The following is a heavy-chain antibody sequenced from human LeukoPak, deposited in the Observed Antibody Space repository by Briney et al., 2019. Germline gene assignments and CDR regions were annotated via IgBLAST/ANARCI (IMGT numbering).Heavy chain of an antibody. CDR1: GGSISSSSYY. CDR2: IYYSGST. D-gene: IGHD1-1*01. Sequence: SETLSLTCTVSGGSISSSSYYWGWIRQPPGKGLEWIGSIYYSGSTYYNPSLKSRVTISVDTSKNQFSLKLSSVTAADTAVYYCARPTYNWNDPFDYWGQGTLVTVSS. CDR3: ARPTYNWNDPFDY. V-gene: IGHV4-39*01. J-gene: IGHJ4*02.